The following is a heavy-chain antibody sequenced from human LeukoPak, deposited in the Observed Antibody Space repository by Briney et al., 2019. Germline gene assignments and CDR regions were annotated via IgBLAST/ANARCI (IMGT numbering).Heavy chain of an antibody. CDR1: GYTFTSYY. CDR2: INPSGGST. J-gene: IGHJ5*02. D-gene: IGHD3-3*01. Sequence: ASVKVSCKASGYTFTSYYMHWVRQAPGQGLEWVGIINPSGGSTSYSQKFQGRVTMTRDTSTSTVYMELSSLRSEDTAVYYCARDQGVTIFGVPYNWFDPWGQGTLVTVSS. CDR3: ARDQGVTIFGVPYNWFDP. V-gene: IGHV1-46*01.